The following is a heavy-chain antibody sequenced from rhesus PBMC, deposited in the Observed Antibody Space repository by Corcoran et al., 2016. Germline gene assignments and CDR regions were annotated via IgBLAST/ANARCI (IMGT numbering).Heavy chain of an antibody. CDR3: ARGGYEDDYGYYYTGFDY. V-gene: IGHV4-173*01. CDR1: GGSVSRNY. J-gene: IGHJ4*01. Sequence: QLQLKESGPALVKPSETLSLTCAVSGGSVSRNYWSWIRQPPVKGLEGIGRISGSGWSTDYNPPLKSRVTSSTDTSKNQFSLKLSSVTAADTAAYYCARGGYEDDYGYYYTGFDYWGQGVLVTVSS. D-gene: IGHD3-9*01. CDR2: ISGSGWST.